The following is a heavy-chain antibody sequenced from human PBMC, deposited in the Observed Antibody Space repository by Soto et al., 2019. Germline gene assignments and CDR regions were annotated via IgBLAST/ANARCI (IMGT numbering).Heavy chain of an antibody. CDR3: ARSPPPLGRFDS. J-gene: IGHJ5*01. CDR1: GYTFANYA. V-gene: IGHV1-3*01. Sequence: QLVQSGAEVKKPGASVKVSCKASGYTFANYAMQWVRQAPGQRLEWMGWINGGSGSTRYSQNFQGRLTITRDSSANTFYMELRSLRSGDTAIYYSARSPPPLGRFDSWGQGTLVTVSS. CDR2: INGGSGST.